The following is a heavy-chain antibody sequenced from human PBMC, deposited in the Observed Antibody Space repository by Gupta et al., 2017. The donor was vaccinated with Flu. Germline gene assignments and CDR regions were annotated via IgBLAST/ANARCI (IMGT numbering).Heavy chain of an antibody. J-gene: IGHJ4*02. CDR3: ARGSGDADCSGGRCCQPHDY. Sequence: WVRQAPGQGLEWMGWINPNSGGTIYAQKFQGRVTMTRDTSISTSYMELSSLRSDDTAVYYCARGSGDADCSGGRCCQPHDYWGQGTLVTVSS. CDR2: INPNSGGT. V-gene: IGHV1-2*02. D-gene: IGHD2-15*01.